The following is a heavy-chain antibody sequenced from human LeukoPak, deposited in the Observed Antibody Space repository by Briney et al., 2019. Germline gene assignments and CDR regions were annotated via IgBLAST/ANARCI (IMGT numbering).Heavy chain of an antibody. D-gene: IGHD6-19*01. CDR1: GGSFSGYY. V-gene: IGHV4-34*01. J-gene: IGHJ4*02. CDR3: ARASQSIAVAGRGYYFDY. CDR2: INHSGST. Sequence: SETLSLTCAVYGGSFSGYYWSWIRQPPGKGLERVGEINHSGSTNYNPSLKSRVTISVDTSKNQFSLKLSSVTAADTAVYYCARASQSIAVAGRGYYFDYWGQGTLVTVSS.